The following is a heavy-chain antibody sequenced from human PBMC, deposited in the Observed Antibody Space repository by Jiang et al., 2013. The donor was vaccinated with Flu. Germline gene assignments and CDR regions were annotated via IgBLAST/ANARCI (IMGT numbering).Heavy chain of an antibody. CDR1: GYSISSGYY. CDR3: ARVMGPIDY. Sequence: LLKPSETLSLTCTVSGYSISSGYYWGWIRQPPGKGLEWIGSIYHSGSTYYNPSLKSRVTISVDTSKNQFSLKLSSVTAADTAVYYCARVMGPIDYWGQGTLVTVSS. V-gene: IGHV4-38-2*02. CDR2: IYHSGST. J-gene: IGHJ4*02. D-gene: IGHD1-26*01.